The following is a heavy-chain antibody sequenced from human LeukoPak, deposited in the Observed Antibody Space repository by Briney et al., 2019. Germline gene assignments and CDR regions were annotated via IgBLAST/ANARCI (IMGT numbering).Heavy chain of an antibody. J-gene: IGHJ3*02. CDR3: ARDSYGYGGAFDI. V-gene: IGHV1-46*01. Sequence: GASVKVSCKASGYTFTRYFMHWVRQAPGQGFEWMGIINPSGGSTNYAQKFQGRVTMTRDTSTSTVYMEMSSLRSEDTAVYHCARDSYGYGGAFDIWGQGTMVTVSS. D-gene: IGHD5-18*01. CDR1: GYTFTRYF. CDR2: INPSGGST.